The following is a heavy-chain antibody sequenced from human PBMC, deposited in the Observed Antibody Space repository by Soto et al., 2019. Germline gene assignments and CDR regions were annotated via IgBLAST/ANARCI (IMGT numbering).Heavy chain of an antibody. D-gene: IGHD6-19*01. J-gene: IGHJ6*03. CDR2: ISAFNGNT. CDR3: ARDRGVAPPVAGNTHYYYYLDV. CDR1: GYSFTNYG. V-gene: IGHV1-18*01. Sequence: QDQLVQSGAEVKKPGASVTVSCKASGYSFTNYGVTWVRQAPGQGLEWMGWISAFNGNTHYAQHLQGRVTMTTDASTSTAYMELRGLRSEDTAVYYCARDRGVAPPVAGNTHYYYYLDVWCKGTTVTVSS.